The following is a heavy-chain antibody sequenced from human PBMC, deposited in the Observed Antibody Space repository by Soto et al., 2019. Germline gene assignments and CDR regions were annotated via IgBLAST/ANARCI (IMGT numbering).Heavy chain of an antibody. CDR1: GGTFSSYA. Sequence: QVQLVQSGAEVKKPGSSVKVSCKASGGTFSSYAISWVRQVPGQGLEWMGGIIPIFGTANYAQKFQGRVTITADESTSTAYMELSSLRSEDTAVYYCARHVDTAMVTPYYYYGMDVWGQGTTVTVSS. CDR3: ARHVDTAMVTPYYYYGMDV. V-gene: IGHV1-69*01. D-gene: IGHD5-18*01. J-gene: IGHJ6*02. CDR2: IIPIFGTA.